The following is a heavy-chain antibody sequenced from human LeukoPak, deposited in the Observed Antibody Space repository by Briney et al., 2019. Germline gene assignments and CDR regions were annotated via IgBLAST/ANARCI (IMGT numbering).Heavy chain of an antibody. CDR1: GGSISSYY. CDR2: IYYSGST. J-gene: IGHJ4*02. CDR3: ARYPHPYYFEY. V-gene: IGHV4-59*01. Sequence: PSETLSLTCTVAGGSISSYYWSWIRQPPGKGLEWIGYIYYSGSTNYNPSLKSRVTISVDTSKNQFSLKLSSVTAADTAVYYCARYPHPYYFEYWGQGTLVTVSS.